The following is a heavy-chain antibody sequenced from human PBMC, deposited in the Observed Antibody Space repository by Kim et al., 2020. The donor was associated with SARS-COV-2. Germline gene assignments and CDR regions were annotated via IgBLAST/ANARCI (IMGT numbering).Heavy chain of an antibody. Sequence: SVKVSCKASGGTFSSYAISWVRQAPGQGLEWMGGIIPIFGTANYAQKFQGRVTITADESTSTAYMELSSLRSEDTAVYYCASRGPGYDYVWGSYRGYYYYYYGMDVWGQGTTVTVSS. CDR3: ASRGPGYDYVWGSYRGYYYYYYGMDV. D-gene: IGHD3-16*02. V-gene: IGHV1-69*13. CDR2: IIPIFGTA. CDR1: GGTFSSYA. J-gene: IGHJ6*02.